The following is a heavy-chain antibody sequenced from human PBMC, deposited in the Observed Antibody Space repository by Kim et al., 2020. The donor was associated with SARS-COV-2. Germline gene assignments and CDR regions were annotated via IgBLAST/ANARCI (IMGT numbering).Heavy chain of an antibody. J-gene: IGHJ4*02. Sequence: GGSLRLSCVASGFIFDDYGMHWVRQAPGKGLEWVSGISWDSGSRDYADSVKGRFTISRDKAKNSLYLQMNSLRAEDTALYYCAKTKYYESSGDVYFDYWGQGTLDTVSS. D-gene: IGHD3-22*01. CDR2: ISWDSGSR. CDR3: AKTKYYESSGDVYFDY. CDR1: GFIFDDYG. V-gene: IGHV3-9*01.